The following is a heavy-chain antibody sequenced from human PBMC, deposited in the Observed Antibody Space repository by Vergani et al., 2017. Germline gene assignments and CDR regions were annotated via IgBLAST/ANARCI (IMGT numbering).Heavy chain of an antibody. CDR2: IKSKTDGGTT. Sequence: EVQLVESGGGLVKPGGSLRLSCAASGFTFSNAWMSWVRQAPGKGLEWVGRIKSKTDGGTTDYAAPVKGRFTISRDDSKNTLYLQMNSLKTEDTAVYYCTTVSGVATLNFDYWGQGTLVTVSS. CDR1: GFTFSNAW. D-gene: IGHD5-12*01. J-gene: IGHJ4*02. CDR3: TTVSGVATLNFDY. V-gene: IGHV3-15*01.